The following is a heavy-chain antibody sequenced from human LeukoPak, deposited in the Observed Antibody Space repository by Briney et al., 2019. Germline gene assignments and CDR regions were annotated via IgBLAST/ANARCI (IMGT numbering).Heavy chain of an antibody. D-gene: IGHD4-17*01. CDR1: GGSISSGGYY. CDR2: TYYSGST. V-gene: IGHV4-31*03. Sequence: KPSETLSLTCTVSGGSISSGGYYWSWIRQHPGKGLEWIGYTYYSGSTYYNPSLKSRVTISVDTSKNQFSLKLSSVTAADTAVYYCARDPPDNVDYGDYGADNWYFDLWGRGTLVTVSS. J-gene: IGHJ2*01. CDR3: ARDPPDNVDYGDYGADNWYFDL.